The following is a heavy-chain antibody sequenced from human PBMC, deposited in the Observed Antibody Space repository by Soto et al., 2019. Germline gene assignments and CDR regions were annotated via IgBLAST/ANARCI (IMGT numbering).Heavy chain of an antibody. CDR3: ARSTRMPGAIEV. J-gene: IGHJ3*01. V-gene: IGHV4-30-4*01. D-gene: IGHD1-1*01. Sequence: QVQLQESGPGLVKPSQTLSLTCTVSGGSISGGDYFWSGVRQPPGKGLEWIGYIDYSGFTFYNPSLRSXXNMSLDSPNNQFSLKLFSVTSADTAVYYCARSTRMPGAIEVWGQGTLFTVSS. CDR2: IDYSGFT. CDR1: GGSISGGDYF.